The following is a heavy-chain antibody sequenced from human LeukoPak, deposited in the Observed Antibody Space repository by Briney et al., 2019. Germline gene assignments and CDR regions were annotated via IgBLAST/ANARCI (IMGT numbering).Heavy chain of an antibody. J-gene: IGHJ6*03. CDR2: IIPIFGTA. CDR1: GGTFSSYA. D-gene: IGHD4-11*01. V-gene: IGHV1-69*05. CDR3: ARYSNYPPYYYYYMDV. Sequence: SVKVSCKASGGTFSSYAISWVRQAPGQGLEWMGGIIPIFGTANYAQKFQGRVTITTDESTSTAYMELRSLRSDDTAVYYCARYSNYPPYYYYYMDVWGKGTTVTVSS.